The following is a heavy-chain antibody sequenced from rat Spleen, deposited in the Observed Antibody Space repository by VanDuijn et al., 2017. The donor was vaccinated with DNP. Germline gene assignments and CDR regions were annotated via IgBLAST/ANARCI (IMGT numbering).Heavy chain of an antibody. D-gene: IGHD4-6*01. V-gene: IGHV2-65*01. CDR2: IRSGGGT. CDR1: GFSVTNHY. J-gene: IGHJ2*01. Sequence: QVQLKETGPGLVQPTQTLSITCTVSGFSVTNHYMQWVRQTPGRGLEWLGFIRSGGGTGFNSEFKSRLSISRDTSKNQFFLQVNSVITEDTATYYCARSHWAYFDYWGQGVMVTVSS. CDR3: ARSHWAYFDY.